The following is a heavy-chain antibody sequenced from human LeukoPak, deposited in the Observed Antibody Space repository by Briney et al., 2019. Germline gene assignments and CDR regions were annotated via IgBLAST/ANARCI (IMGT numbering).Heavy chain of an antibody. CDR3: ARTTMVRGSATLDY. J-gene: IGHJ4*02. D-gene: IGHD3-10*01. V-gene: IGHV1-18*01. CDR2: ISAYNGNT. CDR1: GYTFTSYG. Sequence: ASVKVSCKASGYTFTSYGISWVRQAPGQGLEWMGWISAYNGNTNYAQKLQGRVTMTTDTSTSTAHMELRSPRSDDTAVYYCARTTMVRGSATLDYWGQGTLVTVSS.